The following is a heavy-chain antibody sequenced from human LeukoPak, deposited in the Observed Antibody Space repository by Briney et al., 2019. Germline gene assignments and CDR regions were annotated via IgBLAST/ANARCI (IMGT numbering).Heavy chain of an antibody. CDR2: IKEDESAK. Sequence: GESLRLSCVGSGFIFNHHWMSWVRQAPGKGLDWVANIKEDESAKFYADSVRGRFTISRDNAKNSVYLQMNNLRVEDTAVYYCARAVDVADYWGRGTLVTVSS. D-gene: IGHD3-16*01. CDR1: GFIFNHHW. V-gene: IGHV3-7*01. J-gene: IGHJ4*02. CDR3: ARAVDVADY.